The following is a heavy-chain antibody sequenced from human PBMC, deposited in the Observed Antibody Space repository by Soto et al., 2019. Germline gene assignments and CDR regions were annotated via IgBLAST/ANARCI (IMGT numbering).Heavy chain of an antibody. CDR2: IKAGGGSA. Sequence: ASVKVSCKASGYTFTSYYMHWVRQAPGQGLEWMGIIKAGGGSASYAQKFQGRVNMTRDTSTSTVYMELRSLRSDDTAVYYCARDPGFRSDYWGQGTLVTVSS. D-gene: IGHD3-9*01. CDR3: ARDPGFRSDY. J-gene: IGHJ4*02. V-gene: IGHV1-46*01. CDR1: GYTFTSYY.